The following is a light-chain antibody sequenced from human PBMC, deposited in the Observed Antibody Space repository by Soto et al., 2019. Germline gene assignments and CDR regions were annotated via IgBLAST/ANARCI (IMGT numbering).Light chain of an antibody. CDR1: SSDVGSYNL. J-gene: IGLJ1*01. V-gene: IGLV2-23*01. CDR2: EGS. Sequence: QSALTQPASVSGSPGQSITISCTGTSSDVGSYNLVSWYQQHPGKAPKLMIYEGSKRPSGVSNRFSGSKSGNTASLTISGLQAEDEADYYCCSYAGSNGVFGTGTKVTGL. CDR3: CSYAGSNGV.